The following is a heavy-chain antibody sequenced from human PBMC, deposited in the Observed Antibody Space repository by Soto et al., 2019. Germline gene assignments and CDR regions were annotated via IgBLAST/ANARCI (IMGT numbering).Heavy chain of an antibody. V-gene: IGHV3-7*03. J-gene: IGHJ5*02. CDR3: ARYRALDP. D-gene: IGHD3-10*01. Sequence: EVQLVESGGGLVQPGGYLRLSCADSGFILRNYWMSWVRQAPGMGLQWVASIKEAGSGKYYVDPVKGRFTISRENAKTSLYLQMNSLRAEDTAVYYCARYRALDPWGQGILVTVSS. CDR1: GFILRNYW. CDR2: IKEAGSGK.